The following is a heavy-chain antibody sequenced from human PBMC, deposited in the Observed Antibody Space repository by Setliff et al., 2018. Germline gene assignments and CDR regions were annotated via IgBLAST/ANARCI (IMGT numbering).Heavy chain of an antibody. CDR1: GGSISSSSYY. CDR3: ARVRSYGSGNYYYYYYDMDV. D-gene: IGHD3-10*01. V-gene: IGHV4-39*07. J-gene: IGHJ6*02. CDR2: IYHSGST. Sequence: SETLSLTCTVSGGSISSSSYYWGWIRQPPGKGLEWIGSIYHSGSTYYNPSLKSRVTISVDTSKSQFSLNLNSVTAADTALYYCARVRSYGSGNYYYYYYDMDVWGQGTTVTVSS.